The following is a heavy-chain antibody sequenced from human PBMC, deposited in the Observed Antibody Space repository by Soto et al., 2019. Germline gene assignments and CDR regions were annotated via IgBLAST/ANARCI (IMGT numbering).Heavy chain of an antibody. Sequence: EVQLVESGGGLVRPGRSLRLSCAGSGFTFSHHYIDWVRQAPGKVLEWVGRSTNKAQNYITEYAASVQGRITISRDDCKNSLYLDMRNRKSEDTSLYYCARWTRGAGHYCGQGTLVTVSS. J-gene: IGHJ4*02. V-gene: IGHV3-72*01. CDR2: STNKAQNYIT. CDR3: ARWTRGAGHY. CDR1: GFTFSHHY. D-gene: IGHD3-10*01.